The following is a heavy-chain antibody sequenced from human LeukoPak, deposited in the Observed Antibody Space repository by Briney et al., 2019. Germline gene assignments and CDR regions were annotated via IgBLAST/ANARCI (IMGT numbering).Heavy chain of an antibody. D-gene: IGHD3-22*01. CDR2: IYYSGST. V-gene: IGHV4-59*02. CDR1: GGSVSSYY. J-gene: IGHJ4*02. Sequence: SETLSLTCTVSGGSVSSYYWSWIRQPPGKGLEWIGYIYYSGSTNYNPSLKSRITISVDTSRNHFSLKLSSVTAADTAVYYCARPHDSSGFDYWGQGTLVTVSS. CDR3: ARPHDSSGFDY.